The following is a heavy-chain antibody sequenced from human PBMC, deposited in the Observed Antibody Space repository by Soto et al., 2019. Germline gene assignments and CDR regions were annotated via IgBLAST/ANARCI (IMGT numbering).Heavy chain of an antibody. D-gene: IGHD3-3*01. CDR1: GFTFSSYA. Sequence: PVGSLRLSCAASGFTFSSYAMHWVRQAPGKGLEWVAVISYDGSNKYYADSVKGRFTISRDNSKNTLYLQMNSLRAEDTAVYYCARHGGGWIFGVVRYYYYGMDVWGQGTTVTVSS. CDR2: ISYDGSNK. CDR3: ARHGGGWIFGVVRYYYYGMDV. V-gene: IGHV3-30-3*01. J-gene: IGHJ6*02.